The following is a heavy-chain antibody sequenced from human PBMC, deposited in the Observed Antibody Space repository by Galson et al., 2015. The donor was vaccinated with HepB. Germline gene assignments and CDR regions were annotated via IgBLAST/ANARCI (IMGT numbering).Heavy chain of an antibody. CDR1: GFTFSSYS. V-gene: IGHV3-21*01. D-gene: IGHD5-18*01. Sequence: SLRLSCAASGFTFSSYSMNWVRQAPGKGLEWVSSISSSSSYIYYADSVKGRFTISRDNAKNSLYLQMNSLRAEDTAVYYCARGVQLHNWFDPWGQGTLVTVSS. CDR2: ISSSSSYI. CDR3: ARGVQLHNWFDP. J-gene: IGHJ5*02.